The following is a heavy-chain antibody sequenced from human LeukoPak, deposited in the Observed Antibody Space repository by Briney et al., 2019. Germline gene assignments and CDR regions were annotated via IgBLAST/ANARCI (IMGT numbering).Heavy chain of an antibody. CDR3: ARASQWLEYYFDY. V-gene: IGHV3-33*01. CDR2: IWYDGSNK. D-gene: IGHD6-19*01. CDR1: GFTFSSYG. J-gene: IGHJ4*02. Sequence: GGSLRLSCAASGFTFSSYGMHWVRQAPGKGLEWVAVIWYDGSNKYYADSVKGRFTISRDNSKNTLYLQMNSLRAEDTAVYYCARASQWLEYYFDYWGQGTLVTVSS.